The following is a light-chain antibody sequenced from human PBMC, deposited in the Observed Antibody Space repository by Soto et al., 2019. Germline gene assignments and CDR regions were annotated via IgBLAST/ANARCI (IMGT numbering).Light chain of an antibody. CDR1: TGAVTSGNY. CDR2: NAN. V-gene: IGLV7-43*01. CDR3: LLYYGGSYV. J-gene: IGLJ1*01. Sequence: VVTQEPSLTVSPGGTVTLTCASSTGAVTSGNYQNWFQQKPGKAPRSLIYNANNKQSWTPARFSGSLLGGKAALTLSVVQPEDEAEYFCLLYYGGSYVFGTGNKVTV.